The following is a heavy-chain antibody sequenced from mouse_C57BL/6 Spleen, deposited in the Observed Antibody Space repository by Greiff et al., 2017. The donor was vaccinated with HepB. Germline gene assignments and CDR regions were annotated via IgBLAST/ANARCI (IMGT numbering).Heavy chain of an antibody. D-gene: IGHD2-2*01. Sequence: EVQVVESGPGLVKPSQSLSLTCSVTGYSITSGYYWNWIRQFPGNKLEWMGYISYDGSNNYNPSLKNRISITRDTSKNQFFLKLNSVTTEDTATYYRASHSMVTFDYWGQGTTLTVAS. J-gene: IGHJ2*01. CDR1: GYSITSGYY. CDR3: ASHSMVTFDY. CDR2: ISYDGSN. V-gene: IGHV3-6*01.